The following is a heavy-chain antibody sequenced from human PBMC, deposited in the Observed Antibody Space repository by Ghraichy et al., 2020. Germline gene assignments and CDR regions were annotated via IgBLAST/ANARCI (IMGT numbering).Heavy chain of an antibody. CDR2: INHSGST. Sequence: ETLSLTCAVYGGSFSGYYWSWIRQPPGKGLEWIGEINHSGSTNYNPSLKSRVTISVDTSKNQFSLKLSSVTAADTAVYYCARVTVAGTDYWGQGTLVTVSS. V-gene: IGHV4-34*01. D-gene: IGHD6-19*01. CDR1: GGSFSGYY. CDR3: ARVTVAGTDY. J-gene: IGHJ4*02.